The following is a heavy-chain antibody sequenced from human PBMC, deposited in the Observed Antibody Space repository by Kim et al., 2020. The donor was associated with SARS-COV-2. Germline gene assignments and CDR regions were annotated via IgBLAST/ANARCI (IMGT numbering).Heavy chain of an antibody. Sequence: SVKVSCKASGGTFSSYAISWVRQAPGQGLEWMGGIIPIFGTANYAQKFQGRVTITADESTSTAYMELSSLRSEDTAVYYCARGGRDFWSGYYPVFYYYYGMDVWGQGTTVTVSS. V-gene: IGHV1-69*13. J-gene: IGHJ6*02. D-gene: IGHD3-3*01. CDR1: GGTFSSYA. CDR3: ARGGRDFWSGYYPVFYYYYGMDV. CDR2: IIPIFGTA.